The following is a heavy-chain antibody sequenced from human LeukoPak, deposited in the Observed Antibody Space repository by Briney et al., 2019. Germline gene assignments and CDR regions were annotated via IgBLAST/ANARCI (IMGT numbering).Heavy chain of an antibody. CDR2: IYYSGST. J-gene: IGHJ5*02. Sequence: PSETLSLTCTVSDGSISSYYWSWIWQPPGKGLEWIGYIYYSGSTNYNPSLKSRVTISVDTSKNQFSLKLSSVTAADTAVYYCARSTYDTNWFDPWGQGTLVTVSS. D-gene: IGHD3-9*01. CDR3: ARSTYDTNWFDP. CDR1: DGSISSYY. V-gene: IGHV4-59*01.